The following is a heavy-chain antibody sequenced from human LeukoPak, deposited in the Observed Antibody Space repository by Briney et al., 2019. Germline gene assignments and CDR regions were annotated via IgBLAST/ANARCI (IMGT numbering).Heavy chain of an antibody. CDR1: GFTFSSYG. J-gene: IGHJ4*02. D-gene: IGHD3-9*01. Sequence: GGSLRLSCAASGFTFSSYGMHWVRQAPGKGLEWVAVIWYDGSNKYYADSVRGRFTISRDNSKNTLYLQMNSLRAEDTAVYYCARDDYDILTGYLFDYWGQGTLVTVSS. CDR2: IWYDGSNK. CDR3: ARDDYDILTGYLFDY. V-gene: IGHV3-33*01.